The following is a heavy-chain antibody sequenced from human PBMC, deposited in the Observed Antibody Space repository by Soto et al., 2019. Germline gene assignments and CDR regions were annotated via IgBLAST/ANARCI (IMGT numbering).Heavy chain of an antibody. Sequence: QVQLVQSGAEVKKPGSSVKVSCKASGGTFSPYTINWVRQAPGQGLEWMGRIIPFHGVTNYAQKFQARVTITSDNSTSTAYMELSGLTFEDTAMYYCTRDWEITVSTWSFGGFWGRGTLVTVSS. J-gene: IGHJ4*02. CDR1: GGTFSPYT. CDR2: IIPFHGVT. D-gene: IGHD3-10*01. CDR3: TRDWEITVSTWSFGGF. V-gene: IGHV1-69*08.